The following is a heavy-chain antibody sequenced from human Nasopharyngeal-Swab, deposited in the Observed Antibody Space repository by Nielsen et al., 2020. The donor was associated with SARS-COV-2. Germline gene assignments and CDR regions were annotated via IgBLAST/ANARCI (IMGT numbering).Heavy chain of an antibody. CDR2: INPSGGST. CDR1: GYTFTSYY. Sequence: ASVKVSCKASGYTFTSYYMHWVRQAPGQGLEWMGIINPSGGSTSYAQKFQGRVTMTRDTSTSTVYMELSSLRSDDTAVYYCARGGGWMTNYYYYYMDVWGKGTTVTVSS. CDR3: ARGGGWMTNYYYYYMDV. D-gene: IGHD4-11*01. J-gene: IGHJ6*03. V-gene: IGHV1-46*01.